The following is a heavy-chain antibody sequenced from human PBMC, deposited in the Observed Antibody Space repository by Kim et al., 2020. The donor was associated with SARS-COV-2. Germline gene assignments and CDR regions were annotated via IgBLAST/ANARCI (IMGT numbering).Heavy chain of an antibody. CDR3: ARGTRYVDC. D-gene: IGHD1-20*01. CDR2: INSASTTI. J-gene: IGHJ4*02. V-gene: IGHV3-48*02. Sequence: GGSLRLSCAVSGFSLSSSSMNWVRQAPGKGLEWVSYINSASTTIYYAASVEGRFIVSRDKAKNSVFLQMNSLRDEDTAVYYCARGTRYVDCWGQGTLVNV. CDR1: GFSLSSSS.